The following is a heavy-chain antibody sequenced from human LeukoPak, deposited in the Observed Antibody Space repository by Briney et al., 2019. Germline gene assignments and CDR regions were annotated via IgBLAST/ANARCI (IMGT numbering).Heavy chain of an antibody. J-gene: IGHJ4*02. CDR2: IDGNGAKT. D-gene: IGHD3-16*01. CDR3: AKDLHWGLDY. V-gene: IGHV3-23*01. Sequence: GGSLRLSCVASGFSFSTYGMSWVRQAPGKGLEWLSAIDGNGAKTFYADSGKGRFTISRDNSKNTLYLQMNSLRGEDTALYYCAKDLHWGLDYWGQGTLVTVSS. CDR1: GFSFSTYG.